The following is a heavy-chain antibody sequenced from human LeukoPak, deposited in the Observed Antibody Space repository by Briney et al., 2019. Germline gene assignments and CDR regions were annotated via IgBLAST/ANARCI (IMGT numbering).Heavy chain of an antibody. J-gene: IGHJ4*02. CDR1: GFNFGDAW. Sequence: GGSLRLSCAASGFNFGDAWMTWVRQVPGKGLEWVGHIKSKPSGGTADYGAPVKDRFTISRDDSKNTVYLQMSSLRTEDTAVYYCTKDLPLTGGGVIFYWGQGTLVTVSS. CDR2: IKSKPSGGTA. D-gene: IGHD3-16*02. CDR3: TKDLPLTGGGVIFY. V-gene: IGHV3-15*01.